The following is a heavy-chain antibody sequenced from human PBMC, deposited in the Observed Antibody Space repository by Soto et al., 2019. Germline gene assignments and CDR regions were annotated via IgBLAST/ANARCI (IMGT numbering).Heavy chain of an antibody. CDR1: GFNFSSYI. CDR3: ARDLKVAAAGTGYYYYGMDV. Sequence: EVQLVESGGGLVKPGGSLRLSCAASGFNFSSYIMSWVRQAPGKGLEWVSSISRSSSNIYYVDSVKGRFTISRDNAKNSLYLQMNSLRAEDTAVYYCARDLKVAAAGTGYYYYGMDVWGQGTTVTVSS. V-gene: IGHV3-21*01. CDR2: ISRSSSNI. J-gene: IGHJ6*02. D-gene: IGHD6-13*01.